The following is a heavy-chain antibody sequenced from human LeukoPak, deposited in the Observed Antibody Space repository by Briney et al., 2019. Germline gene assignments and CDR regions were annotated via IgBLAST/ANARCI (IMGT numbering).Heavy chain of an antibody. V-gene: IGHV1-18*01. CDR3: ARCESGSSWPWELGXN. CDR2: ISAYNGRT. J-gene: IGHJ4*02. Sequence: GASVKVSCKASGYTFTSYAITWVRQAPGQGLEWMGWISAYNGRTNYAQTLQDRVTLTIATATSKTYTELRSIKSDDTAVYFCARCESGSSWPWELGXNWGQGTPVTVS. D-gene: IGHD6-13*01. CDR1: GYTFTSYA.